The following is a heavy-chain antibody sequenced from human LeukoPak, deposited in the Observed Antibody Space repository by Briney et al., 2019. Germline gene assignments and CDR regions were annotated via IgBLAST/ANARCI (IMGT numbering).Heavy chain of an antibody. CDR2: ISSSGSTI. CDR3: ARDCGYDPPSFDY. D-gene: IGHD5-12*01. J-gene: IGHJ4*02. Sequence: GGSLRLSYAASGFTFSDYYMSWIRQAPGKGLEWVSYISSSGSTIYYADSVKGRFTISRDNAKNSLYLQMNSLRAEDTAVYYCARDCGYDPPSFDYWGQGTLVTVSS. CDR1: GFTFSDYY. V-gene: IGHV3-11*01.